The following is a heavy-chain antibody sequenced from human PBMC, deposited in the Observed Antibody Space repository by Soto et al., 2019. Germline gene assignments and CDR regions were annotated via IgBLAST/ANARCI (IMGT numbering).Heavy chain of an antibody. V-gene: IGHV4-34*01. J-gene: IGHJ5*02. D-gene: IGHD3-3*01. CDR2: INHSGST. CDR3: ARAQDFWSGYYNWFDP. Sequence: PSETLSLTCAVYGGSFSGYYWSWIRQPPGKGLEWVGEINHSGSTNYNPSLKSRVTISVDTSKNQFSLKLSSVTAADTAVYYCARAQDFWSGYYNWFDPWGQGTLVTVSS. CDR1: GGSFSGYY.